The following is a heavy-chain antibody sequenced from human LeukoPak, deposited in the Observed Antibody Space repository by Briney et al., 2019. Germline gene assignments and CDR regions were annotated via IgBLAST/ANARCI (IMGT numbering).Heavy chain of an antibody. CDR2: VNYSGRT. D-gene: IGHD3-16*01. CDR3: ARLRYSGGNPFDY. CDR1: GGSISGRFYF. J-gene: IGHJ4*02. V-gene: IGHV4-39*01. Sequence: PSETLSLTCTVSGGSISGRFYFWVWVRQPPGQGLEWIGSVNYSGRTYYKSSLKSRVAISGDTSKNQFSLKLSSVTAADTAVYYCARLRYSGGNPFDYWGQGTLVTVSS.